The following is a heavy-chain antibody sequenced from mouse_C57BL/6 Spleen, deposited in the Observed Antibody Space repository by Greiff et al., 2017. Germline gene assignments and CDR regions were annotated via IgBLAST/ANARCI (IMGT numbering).Heavy chain of an antibody. D-gene: IGHD1-1*01. CDR3: ARYPTYGSSPAWFAY. Sequence: VQLQQSEAELVKPGASVKLSCKASGYTFTSYWMQWVKQRPGQGLEWIGEIDPSDSYTNYNQKFKGKATLTVDTSSSTAYMQLSSLTSEDSAVYYCARYPTYGSSPAWFAYWGQGTLVTVSA. J-gene: IGHJ3*01. CDR2: IDPSDSYT. V-gene: IGHV1-50*01. CDR1: GYTFTSYW.